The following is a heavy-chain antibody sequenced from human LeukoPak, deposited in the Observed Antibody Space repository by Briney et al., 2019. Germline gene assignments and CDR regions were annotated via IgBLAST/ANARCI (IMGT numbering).Heavy chain of an antibody. CDR3: ARGVPDYYDSSGRDHFDY. Sequence: GASVKVSCKASGYTFTSYGISWVRQAPGQGLEWMGWISAYNGNTNYAQKLQGRVTMTRDTSTSTVYMELSSLRSEDTAVYYCARGVPDYYDSSGRDHFDYWGQGTLVTVSS. V-gene: IGHV1-18*01. CDR2: ISAYNGNT. J-gene: IGHJ4*02. CDR1: GYTFTSYG. D-gene: IGHD3-22*01.